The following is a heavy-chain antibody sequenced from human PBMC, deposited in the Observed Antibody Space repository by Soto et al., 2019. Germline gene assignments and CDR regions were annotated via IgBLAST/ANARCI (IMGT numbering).Heavy chain of an antibody. J-gene: IGHJ4*02. D-gene: IGHD5-18*01. CDR3: ARGLWSFDY. Sequence: QVQLVESGGGVVQPGRSLRLSCAASGFTFSSYGMHWVRQTPGKGLEWVAVIWLDGSNKYYADSVKGRFTISRDNSKNTLYLQMNSLRAEDTAVYYCARGLWSFDYWGQGNLVTVSS. V-gene: IGHV3-33*01. CDR2: IWLDGSNK. CDR1: GFTFSSYG.